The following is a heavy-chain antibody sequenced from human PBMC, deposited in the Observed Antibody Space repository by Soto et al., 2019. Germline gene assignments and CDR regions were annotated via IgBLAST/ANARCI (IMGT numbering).Heavy chain of an antibody. D-gene: IGHD6-19*01. Sequence: VQLVQSGAEVKKPAASVKVSCKASGYTFTSYAMHWVRQAPGQRLEWMGWINAGNGNTKYSQKFQGRVTITRDTCASTAYMERSSLRSEDTAVYYCASVLSGWYWLDSWGQGTLVTVSS. J-gene: IGHJ5*01. CDR2: INAGNGNT. CDR1: GYTFTSYA. CDR3: ASVLSGWYWLDS. V-gene: IGHV1-3*01.